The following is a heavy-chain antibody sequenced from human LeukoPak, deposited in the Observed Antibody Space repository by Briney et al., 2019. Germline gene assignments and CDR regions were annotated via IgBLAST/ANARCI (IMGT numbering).Heavy chain of an antibody. CDR2: IYNNGDT. D-gene: IGHD5-12*01. Sequence: PSETLSFTCSVSGGSISRSRCYWGWSRQPPGKGLEWIGTIYNNGDTYYNPSLKSRLTISVDTSKNQFSLELTSVTAADTAVYYCAIVGCSGSDYFTDYWGQGTLVTVSS. CDR3: AIVGCSGSDYFTDY. J-gene: IGHJ4*02. CDR1: GGSISRSRCY. V-gene: IGHV4-39*01.